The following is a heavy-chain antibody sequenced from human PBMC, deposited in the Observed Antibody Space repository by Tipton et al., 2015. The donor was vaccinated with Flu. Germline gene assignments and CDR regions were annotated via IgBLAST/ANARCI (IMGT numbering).Heavy chain of an antibody. Sequence: TLSLTCIVSGGSISSGSYYWSWIRQPAGKGLEWIGRIFTSGNTNYNPSLKSRVTISLDTSKNQISLRLNSVIAADTAVYHCARQDTSGNWRFDYWGPGSLVTVSS. J-gene: IGHJ4*02. D-gene: IGHD3-22*01. CDR2: IFTSGNT. CDR3: ARQDTSGNWRFDY. V-gene: IGHV4-61*02. CDR1: GGSISSGSYY.